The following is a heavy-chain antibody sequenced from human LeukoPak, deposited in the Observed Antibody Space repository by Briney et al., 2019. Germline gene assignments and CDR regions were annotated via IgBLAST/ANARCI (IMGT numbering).Heavy chain of an antibody. V-gene: IGHV3-21*01. J-gene: IGHJ4*02. CDR3: ARDPGTSLDY. CDR2: ISSSSSYI. D-gene: IGHD1-1*01. CDR1: GFTFSSYS. Sequence: ASLRLSCAASGFTFSSYSMNWVRQAPGKGLEWVSSISSSSSYIYYADSVKGRFTISRDNAKNSLYLQMNSLRAEDTAVYYCARDPGTSLDYWGQGTLVTVSS.